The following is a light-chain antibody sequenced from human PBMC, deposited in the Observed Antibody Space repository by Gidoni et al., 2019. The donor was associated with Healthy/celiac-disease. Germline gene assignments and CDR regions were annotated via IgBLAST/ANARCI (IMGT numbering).Light chain of an antibody. CDR2: DAS. CDR1: QDISNY. Sequence: IQLTKYPSSLSASVGDRVTITCQASQDISNYLNWYQQKPGKAPKLLIYDASNLETGVPSRFSGSGSGTDFTFTISSLQPEDIATYYCQQYDNLLITFGQGTRLEIK. CDR3: QQYDNLLIT. V-gene: IGKV1-33*01. J-gene: IGKJ5*01.